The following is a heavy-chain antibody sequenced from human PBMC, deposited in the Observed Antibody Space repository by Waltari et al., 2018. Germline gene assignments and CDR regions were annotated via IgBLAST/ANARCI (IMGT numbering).Heavy chain of an antibody. CDR1: GGTFSSYA. J-gene: IGHJ6*03. CDR3: ARVRAGRVVYYYYYMDV. Sequence: VQLVQSGAEVKKPASSVKVSCKASGGTFSSYAIIWFRQSPGQGLEWMGGIIPIFGTANYAQKFQGRVTITADKSTSTAYMELSSLRSEDTAVYYCARVRAGRVVYYYYYMDVWGKGTTVTVSS. D-gene: IGHD1-26*01. CDR2: IIPIFGTA. V-gene: IGHV1-69*14.